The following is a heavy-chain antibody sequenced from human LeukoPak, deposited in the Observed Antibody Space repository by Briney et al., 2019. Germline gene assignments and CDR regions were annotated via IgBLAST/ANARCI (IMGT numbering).Heavy chain of an antibody. CDR3: ARGLSGYYIFDY. CDR2: IGTAGDT. CDR1: GFTFSSYD. J-gene: IGHJ4*02. V-gene: IGHV3-13*01. D-gene: IGHD3-22*01. Sequence: PRGSLRLSCAVSGFTFSSYDMHWVRQPTGKGLEWVSAIGTAGDTYYPGSVKGQFTISRENPKNSLYLQMNSLRVGDTAVYYCARGLSGYYIFDYWGQGTLVTVSS.